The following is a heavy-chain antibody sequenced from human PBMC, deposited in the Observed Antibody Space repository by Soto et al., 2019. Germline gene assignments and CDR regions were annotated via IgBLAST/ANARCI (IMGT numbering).Heavy chain of an antibody. CDR2: ISYDGSNK. D-gene: IGHD2-21*02. V-gene: IGHV3-30*03. CDR3: ATSPGPYCGGDCYTLFF. Sequence: GGSLRLSCAASGFTFSSYGMHWVRQAPGKGLEWVAVISYDGSNKYYADSVKGRFTISRDNSKNTLYLQMNSLRAEDTAVYYCATSPGPYCGGDCYTLFFWGQGTMVTVSS. J-gene: IGHJ3*01. CDR1: GFTFSSYG.